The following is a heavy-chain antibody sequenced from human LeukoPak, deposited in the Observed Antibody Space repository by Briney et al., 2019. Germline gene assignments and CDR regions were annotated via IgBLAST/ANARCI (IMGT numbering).Heavy chain of an antibody. V-gene: IGHV3-21*06. CDR1: GFAFSSYG. J-gene: IGHJ4*02. D-gene: IGHD3-10*01. Sequence: GGSLRLSCAASGFAFSSYGMHWVRLSPGKGLEWVSSITGSGPYMLYADSVKHRFTISRDNTKNLLYLEMNSLRAEDTAMYFCVRDVGAVRGEVYFDYWGQGTLVTVSS. CDR2: ITGSGPYM. CDR3: VRDVGAVRGEVYFDY.